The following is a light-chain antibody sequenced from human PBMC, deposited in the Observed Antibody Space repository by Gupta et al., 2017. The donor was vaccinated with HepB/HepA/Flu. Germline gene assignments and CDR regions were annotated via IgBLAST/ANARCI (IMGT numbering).Light chain of an antibody. J-gene: IGKJ1*01. CDR1: HSVGTY. CDR2: EAS. Sequence: DIQMTQSPSTLSASVGDRVTITCRASHSVGTYLAWYQHKPGKAPRLLIYEASTVQSGVPSRFSGSGSGTEFTLTISSLQPDDFATFYCQHYNTYQWAFGQGTXVEIK. CDR3: QHYNTYQWA. V-gene: IGKV1-5*03.